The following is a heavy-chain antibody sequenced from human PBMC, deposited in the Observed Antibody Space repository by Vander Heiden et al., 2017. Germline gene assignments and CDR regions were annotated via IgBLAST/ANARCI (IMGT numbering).Heavy chain of an antibody. V-gene: IGHV3-48*03. D-gene: IGHD6-13*01. CDR1: GFTFSSYE. Sequence: EVQLVESGGGLVQTGGSLRRSCAASGFTFSSYEMTWVRQAPGKGLEWVAYVNNGANDIYYADSVKGRFIISRDNARNSLHLEMNRLRAEDTALYYCVRAVAAGGLDFWGQGTLVTVSS. CDR2: VNNGANDI. J-gene: IGHJ4*02. CDR3: VRAVAAGGLDF.